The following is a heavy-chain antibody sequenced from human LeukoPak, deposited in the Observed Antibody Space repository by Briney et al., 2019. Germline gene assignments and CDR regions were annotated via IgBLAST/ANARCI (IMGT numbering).Heavy chain of an antibody. CDR3: AVGNTAMVSPLGDYYYYYMDV. D-gene: IGHD5-18*01. Sequence: SVKVSCKASGGTFSSYAISWVRQAPGQGLEWMGGIIPIFGTANYAQKFQGRVTITADKSTSTAYMELSSLRSEDTAVYYCAVGNTAMVSPLGDYYYYYMDVWGKGTTVTVSS. V-gene: IGHV1-69*06. CDR2: IIPIFGTA. CDR1: GGTFSSYA. J-gene: IGHJ6*03.